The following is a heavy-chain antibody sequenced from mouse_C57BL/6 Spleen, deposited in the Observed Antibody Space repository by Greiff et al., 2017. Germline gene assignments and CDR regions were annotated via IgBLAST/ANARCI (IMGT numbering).Heavy chain of an antibody. D-gene: IGHD2-4*01. J-gene: IGHJ4*01. CDR2: IYPGDGDT. V-gene: IGHV1-80*01. CDR3: AIYDYDGTYYAMDY. CDR1: GYAFSSYW. Sequence: VQLQQSGAELVKPGASVKISCKASGYAFSSYWMNWVKQRPGKGLEWIGQIYPGDGDTNYNGKFKGKATLTAYKSSSPAYMQLSSLTSEDSAVYFCAIYDYDGTYYAMDYWGQGTSVTVSS.